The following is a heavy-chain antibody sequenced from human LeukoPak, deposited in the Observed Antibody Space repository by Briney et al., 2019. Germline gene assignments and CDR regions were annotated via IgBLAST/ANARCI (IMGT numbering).Heavy chain of an antibody. Sequence: GGSLRLSCAASGLTVSSNYITWVRQPPGKGLEWVSVLHAAGGTYYADSVKGRFTVSRHISKNTVYLQMNSLRAEDTAVYYCAREGYDSSGYPRLLDYWGQGTLVTVSS. D-gene: IGHD3-22*01. V-gene: IGHV3-53*04. J-gene: IGHJ4*02. CDR2: LHAAGGT. CDR3: AREGYDSSGYPRLLDY. CDR1: GLTVSSNY.